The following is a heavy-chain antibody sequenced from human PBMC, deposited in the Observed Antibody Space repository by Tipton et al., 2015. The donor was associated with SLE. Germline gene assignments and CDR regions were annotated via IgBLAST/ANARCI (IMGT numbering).Heavy chain of an antibody. V-gene: IGHV3-21*03. D-gene: IGHD2-15*01. CDR1: GFTFSSYS. CDR2: ISSSSSYI. CDR3: ARDIVVVVPDYYYYYGMDV. J-gene: IGHJ6*02. Sequence: SLRLSCAASGFTFSSYSMNWVRQAPGKGLEWVSSISSSSSYIYYADSVKGRFTISRDNAKNSLYLQMNSLRAEDTAVYYCARDIVVVVPDYYYYYGMDVWGQGTTVTVSS.